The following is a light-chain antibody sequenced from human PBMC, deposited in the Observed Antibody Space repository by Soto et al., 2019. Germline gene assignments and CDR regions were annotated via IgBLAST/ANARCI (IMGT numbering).Light chain of an antibody. CDR2: GAS. CDR3: QQYNEWPPFT. V-gene: IGKV3-15*01. J-gene: IGKJ5*01. CDR1: QSVSSSY. Sequence: EIVLTQSPGTLSLSPGERATLSCRASQSVSSSYLAWYQQKPGQAPRRLIYGASTGATGIPDRFSGSVSGTEFTLTIRSLQSEDFAVYYCQQYNEWPPFTFGQGTRLEIK.